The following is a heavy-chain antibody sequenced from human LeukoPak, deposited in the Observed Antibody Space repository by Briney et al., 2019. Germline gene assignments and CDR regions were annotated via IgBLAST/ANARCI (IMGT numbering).Heavy chain of an antibody. Sequence: GGSLRLSCAASGFTFSSYGMHWVRQAPGKGVEWGAFIRYDGSNKYYADSVKGRFTVSRDNSKNTLYLQMNSLRAEDTAVYYCAKDPYVLAGLRRGPYDYWGQGTLVTVSS. CDR2: IRYDGSNK. D-gene: IGHD6-13*01. J-gene: IGHJ4*02. CDR1: GFTFSSYG. V-gene: IGHV3-30*02. CDR3: AKDPYVLAGLRRGPYDY.